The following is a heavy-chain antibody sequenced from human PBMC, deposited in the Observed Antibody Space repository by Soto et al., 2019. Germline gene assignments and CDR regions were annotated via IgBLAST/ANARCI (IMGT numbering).Heavy chain of an antibody. CDR2: IIPMIGRT. D-gene: IGHD3-9*01. J-gene: IGHJ4*02. V-gene: IGHV1-69*01. CDR3: ASWDYDVLTGYSYDD. CDR1: GGTFNNYG. Sequence: QVQLVQSGAEVKKPGSSVKVSCKASGGTFNNYGMGWVRQAPGQGLEWMGGIIPMIGRTNYAQKFQGRVTLTADASRSTAYMELRSLRSEDTAVYYCASWDYDVLTGYSYDDWGQGPLVTVSS.